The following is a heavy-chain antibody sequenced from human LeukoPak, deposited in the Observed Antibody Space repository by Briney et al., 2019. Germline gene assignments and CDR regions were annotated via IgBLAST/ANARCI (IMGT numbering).Heavy chain of an antibody. D-gene: IGHD2-2*02. V-gene: IGHV4-34*01. CDR2: INHSGST. CDR1: GGSFSGYY. Sequence: SSETLSLTCAVYGGSFSGYYWSWIRQPPGKGLEWIGEINHSGSTNYNPSLKSRVTISVDTSKNQFSLKLSSVTAADTAVYYCARGIVVVPAAIPGVWFDPWGQGTLVTVSS. J-gene: IGHJ5*02. CDR3: ARGIVVVPAAIPGVWFDP.